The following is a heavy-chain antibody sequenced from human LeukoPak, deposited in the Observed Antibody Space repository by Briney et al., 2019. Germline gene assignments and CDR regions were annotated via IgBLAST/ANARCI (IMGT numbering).Heavy chain of an antibody. D-gene: IGHD5-18*01. V-gene: IGHV5-51*01. CDR2: IYPGDSDT. Sequence: GESLKISCKGSEYSFTDYWIGWVRQMPGKGLEWMGIIYPGDSDTRYSPSFEGQVTISADKSTSTAYLQWNGLKASDTAIYYCARGSNYAHFDYWGQGTLVTVSS. J-gene: IGHJ4*02. CDR3: ARGSNYAHFDY. CDR1: EYSFTDYW.